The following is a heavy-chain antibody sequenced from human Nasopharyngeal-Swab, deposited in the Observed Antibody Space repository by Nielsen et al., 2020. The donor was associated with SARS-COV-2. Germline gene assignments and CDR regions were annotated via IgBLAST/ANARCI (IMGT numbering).Heavy chain of an antibody. CDR3: VRGYGGNSEVDAFDI. D-gene: IGHD4-23*01. Sequence: GESLKISCAASKFSFSSHAMHWVRQAPGKGLEWVAVIAYGGSNKYYVDSVRGRFTISRDNSKNTLYLQMNSLRAEDTAVYYCVRGYGGNSEVDAFDIWGQGTTVTVSS. J-gene: IGHJ3*02. CDR1: KFSFSSHA. CDR2: IAYGGSNK. V-gene: IGHV3-30*04.